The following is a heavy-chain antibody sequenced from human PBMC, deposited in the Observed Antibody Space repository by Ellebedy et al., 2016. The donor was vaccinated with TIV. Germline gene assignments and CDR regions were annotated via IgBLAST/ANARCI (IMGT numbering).Heavy chain of an antibody. V-gene: IGHV4-34*01. CDR1: GGSFRGYY. Sequence: PSETLSLTCVVYGGSFRGYYWSWIRQPPGKGLEWIGEINHSGSTNYNPSLKSRVALPVDTSKNQFSLKLSSVTAAATAVYYCARLIQRSGWSRGSYGMDVWGQGTTVTVSS. CDR2: INHSGST. J-gene: IGHJ6*02. CDR3: ARLIQRSGWSRGSYGMDV. D-gene: IGHD6-19*01.